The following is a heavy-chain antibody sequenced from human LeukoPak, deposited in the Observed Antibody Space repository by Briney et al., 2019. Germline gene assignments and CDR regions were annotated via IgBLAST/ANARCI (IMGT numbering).Heavy chain of an antibody. Sequence: ASVKVSCKASGYTFTGYYMHWVRQAPGQGLEWMGWINPNSGGTSYAQKFQGRVTMTRDTSISTAYMELSRLRSDDTAVYYCARDPGGYYYDSSGYPWGQGTLVTVSS. CDR3: ARDPGGYYYDSSGYP. V-gene: IGHV1-2*02. D-gene: IGHD3-22*01. CDR2: INPNSGGT. CDR1: GYTFTGYY. J-gene: IGHJ4*02.